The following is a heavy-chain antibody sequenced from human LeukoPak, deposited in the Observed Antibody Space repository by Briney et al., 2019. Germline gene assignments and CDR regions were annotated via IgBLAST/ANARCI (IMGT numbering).Heavy chain of an antibody. CDR2: ISGGSSII. J-gene: IGHJ4*02. CDR3: ARWAQHRHFDY. Sequence: GGSLRLSCAASGFTFSTYSRNWVRRARGKELEWVSRISGGSSIIYYADSVKGRFTISRDNAKNSLYLQMNSLRAEDTAVYYCARWAQHRHFDYWGQGILVTVSS. V-gene: IGHV3-48*01. D-gene: IGHD6-13*01. CDR1: GFTFSTYS.